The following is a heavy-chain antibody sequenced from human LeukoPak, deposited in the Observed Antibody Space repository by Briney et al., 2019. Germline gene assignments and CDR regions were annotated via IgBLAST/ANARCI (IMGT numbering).Heavy chain of an antibody. CDR3: ARAGGYCGRISCPYYFDY. J-gene: IGHJ4*02. V-gene: IGHV1-8*02. CDR2: MNPNSGNT. D-gene: IGHD2-15*01. CDR1: GYTFTGYY. Sequence: GASVKVSCKASGYTFTGYYMHWVRQAPGQGLEWMGWMNPNSGNTGYAQKFQGRVTMTRNTSISTAYMELSRLRSEDTAVYYCARAGGYCGRISCPYYFDYWGQGSLVAVSS.